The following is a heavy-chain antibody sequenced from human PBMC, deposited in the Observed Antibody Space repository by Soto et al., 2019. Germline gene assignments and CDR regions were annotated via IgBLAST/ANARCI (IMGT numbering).Heavy chain of an antibody. CDR2: IFPGDSDT. CDR1: GYNFANYW. J-gene: IGHJ3*02. V-gene: IGHV5-51*01. CDR3: AAAFTSGPDALDI. Sequence: GESLKISCKGSGYNFANYWIGWVRQMPGKGLEWMGMIFPGDSDTKNSPSLQGQITMSVDKSDSSAYLQWMSLKASDTAMYYCAAAFTSGPDALDILGQGTMVTVSS. D-gene: IGHD3-16*01.